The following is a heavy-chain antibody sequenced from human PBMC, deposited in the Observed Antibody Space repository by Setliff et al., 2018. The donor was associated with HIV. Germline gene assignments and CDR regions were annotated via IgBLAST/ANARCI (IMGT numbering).Heavy chain of an antibody. V-gene: IGHV1-69*10. CDR1: GGTFSSYA. CDR2: IIPILGVA. J-gene: IGHJ6*03. D-gene: IGHD3-3*01. CDR3: ARQFLDWSNDYYPRYYMDV. Sequence: ASVKVSCKPSGGTFSSYAITWVRQAPGQGLEWMGGIIPILGVANYAQKFQGRVAITADEFTSTVYMEVRSLRFDDTAVYYCARQFLDWSNDYYPRYYMDVWGKGTTVTVSS.